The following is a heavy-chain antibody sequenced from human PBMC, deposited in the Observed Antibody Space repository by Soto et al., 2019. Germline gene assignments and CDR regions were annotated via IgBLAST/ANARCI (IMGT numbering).Heavy chain of an antibody. V-gene: IGHV4-39*07. J-gene: IGHJ4*02. D-gene: IGHD3-22*01. CDR3: ATWSSGYTYYFDY. CDR2: IYYSGST. CDR1: GGSISSYY. Sequence: SETLSLTCTVSGGSISSYYWSWIRQPPGKGLEWIGSIYYSGSTYYNPSLRSRVTISLDTSRNQFSLKLTSVTAADTAMYYCATWSSGYTYYFDYWGQGTLVTVSS.